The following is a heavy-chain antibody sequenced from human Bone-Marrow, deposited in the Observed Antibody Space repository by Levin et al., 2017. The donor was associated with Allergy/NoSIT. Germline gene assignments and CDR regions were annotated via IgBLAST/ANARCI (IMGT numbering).Heavy chain of an antibody. J-gene: IGHJ4*02. CDR3: VRDAEMVYGGRGIRKNGFDY. CDR2: VNGNNSTT. D-gene: IGHD2-8*01. CDR1: GFSFASYA. V-gene: IGHV3-23*01. Sequence: QSGGSLRLSCATSGFSFASYAMSWVRLAPGNRLEWVSSVNGNNSTTYYSDFVKGRFTISRDNSRNALYLEMNSLRVEDTAAYYCVRDAEMVYGGRGIRKNGFDYWGQGTLVTVSS.